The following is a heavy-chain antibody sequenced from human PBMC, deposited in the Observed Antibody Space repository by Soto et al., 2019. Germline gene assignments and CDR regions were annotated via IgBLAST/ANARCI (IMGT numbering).Heavy chain of an antibody. Sequence: PSQTLSPTCAISGDSVSSNIAAWNWIRQSPSRGLEWLGRTYYRSRWYNDYAVSVKSRITTNPDTSKNQFSLQLNSVTPEDTAVYYCAREGRMSTPNPPRFDYWAQGTLV. CDR2: TYYRSRWYN. CDR1: GDSVSSNIAA. CDR3: AREGRMSTPNPPRFDY. J-gene: IGHJ4*02. V-gene: IGHV6-1*01. D-gene: IGHD2-8*01.